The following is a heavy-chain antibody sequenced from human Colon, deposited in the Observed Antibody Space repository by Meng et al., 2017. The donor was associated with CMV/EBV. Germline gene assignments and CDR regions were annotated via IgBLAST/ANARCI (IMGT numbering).Heavy chain of an antibody. CDR1: GFTFSSYG. CDR2: IRYDGSNK. J-gene: IGHJ4*02. V-gene: IGHV3-30*02. Sequence: GESLKISCAASGFTFSSYGMHWVRQAPGKGLEWVAFIRYDGSNKYYADSVKGRFTISRDNSKNTLYLQMNSLRAEDMAIYYCARDGVVVLGATRDWGQGTLVTVSS. CDR3: ARDGVVVLGATRD. D-gene: IGHD2-15*01.